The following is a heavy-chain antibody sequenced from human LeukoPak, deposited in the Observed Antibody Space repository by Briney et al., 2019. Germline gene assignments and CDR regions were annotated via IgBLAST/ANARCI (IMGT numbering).Heavy chain of an antibody. V-gene: IGHV1-58*02. Sequence: SVKVSCKASGFTLTSSAMQWVRQARGQRLEWIGWIVVGSGNTNYAQKFQERVTITRDMSTSTAYMELSSLRSEDTAVYYCARDQESSGVVDYWGQGTLVTVSS. CDR1: GFTLTSSA. CDR3: ARDQESSGVVDY. J-gene: IGHJ4*02. CDR2: IVVGSGNT. D-gene: IGHD6-19*01.